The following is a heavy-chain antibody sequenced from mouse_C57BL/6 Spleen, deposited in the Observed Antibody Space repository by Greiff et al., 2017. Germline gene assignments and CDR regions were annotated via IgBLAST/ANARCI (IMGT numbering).Heavy chain of an antibody. V-gene: IGHV5-4*03. J-gene: IGHJ1*03. CDR3: ARASFITTVVGGYFDV. CDR1: GFTFSSYA. Sequence: EVKVVESGGGLVKPGGSLKLSCAASGFTFSSYAMSWVRQTPEKRLEWVATISDGGSYTYYPDNVKGRFTISRDNAKNNLYLQMSHLKSEDTAMYYCARASFITTVVGGYFDVWGTGTTVTVSS. D-gene: IGHD1-1*01. CDR2: ISDGGSYT.